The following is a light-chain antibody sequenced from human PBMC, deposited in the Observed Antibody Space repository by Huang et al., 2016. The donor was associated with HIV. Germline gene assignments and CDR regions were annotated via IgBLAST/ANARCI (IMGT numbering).Light chain of an antibody. Sequence: PGERVTLSCRASQSVSSTSLTWYQQKPGQAPRLLIYGASARATGIPARFGGSGSGTDFTLTISSLQPEDFAVYNCQQNYNLPPVTFGGGTKVEI. CDR1: QSVSSTS. CDR2: GAS. CDR3: QQNYNLPPVT. V-gene: IGKV3D-7*01. J-gene: IGKJ4*01.